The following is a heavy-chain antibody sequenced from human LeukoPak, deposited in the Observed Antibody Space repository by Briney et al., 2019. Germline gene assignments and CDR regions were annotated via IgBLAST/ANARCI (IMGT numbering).Heavy chain of an antibody. Sequence: SETLSLTCTVSGGSISSYYWSWIRQPPGKGLEWIGYIYTSGSTNYNPSLKSRVTISVDTSKNQFSLKLSSVAAADTAVYYCARHEIGRGLYYYDSSGEFQHWGQGTLVTVSS. D-gene: IGHD3-22*01. J-gene: IGHJ1*01. CDR2: IYTSGST. CDR3: ARHEIGRGLYYYDSSGEFQH. CDR1: GGSISSYY. V-gene: IGHV4-4*09.